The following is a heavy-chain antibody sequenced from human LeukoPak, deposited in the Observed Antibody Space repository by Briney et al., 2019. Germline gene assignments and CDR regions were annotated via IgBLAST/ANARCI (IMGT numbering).Heavy chain of an antibody. Sequence: LSETLSLTCTVSGGSISSYYWSWIRQPAGKGLEWIGRVYTSGSTNYNPSLKSRVTMSVDTSKNQFSLKLSSVTAADTAVYYCARERTIFGVANWFDPWGQGTLVTVSS. V-gene: IGHV4-4*07. D-gene: IGHD3-3*01. CDR1: GGSISSYY. J-gene: IGHJ5*02. CDR2: VYTSGST. CDR3: ARERTIFGVANWFDP.